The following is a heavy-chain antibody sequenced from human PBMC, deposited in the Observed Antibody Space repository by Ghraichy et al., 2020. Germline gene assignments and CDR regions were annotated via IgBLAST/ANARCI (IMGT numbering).Heavy chain of an antibody. CDR1: GLTLTSAW. V-gene: IGHV3-15*07. CDR3: TTDHYYYMNV. Sequence: GGSLRLSCAVSGLTLTSAWMNWVRQAPGKGLEWVGRIRSRTTGATTDFGAPVKGRFTISRDDSRNTLYLQMNSLNTEDTGIYYCTTDHYYYMNVWGNGTTVTVSS. CDR2: IRSRTTGATT. J-gene: IGHJ6*03.